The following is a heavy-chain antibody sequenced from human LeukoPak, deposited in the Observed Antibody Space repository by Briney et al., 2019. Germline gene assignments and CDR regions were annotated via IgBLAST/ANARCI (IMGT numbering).Heavy chain of an antibody. CDR1: GYIFTYYF. CDR3: ATLSDYYDSSGLFDY. V-gene: IGHV1-46*01. J-gene: IGHJ4*02. CDR2: INPSGGST. D-gene: IGHD3-22*01. Sequence: ASVKVSCKASGYIFTYYFIHWVRQAPGQGLEWMGIINPSGGSTNYAQKFQGRVTMTRDTSTSTVYMELSSLRSEDTAVYYCATLSDYYDSSGLFDYWGQGTLVTVSS.